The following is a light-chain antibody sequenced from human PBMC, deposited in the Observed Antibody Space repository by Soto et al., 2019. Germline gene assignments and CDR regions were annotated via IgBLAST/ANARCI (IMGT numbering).Light chain of an antibody. J-gene: IGKJ5*01. CDR3: QQLKSNLIT. CDR2: DAS. CDR1: QTINRW. V-gene: IGKV1-5*01. Sequence: DIQMTQSPSTLSASVGDRVTITCRASQTINRWLAWHQQKPGKAPKLLICDASTLYSGVPSRFSGSRSGPDFTLTISSLQPEDFATYYCQQLKSNLITFGQGTRLEI.